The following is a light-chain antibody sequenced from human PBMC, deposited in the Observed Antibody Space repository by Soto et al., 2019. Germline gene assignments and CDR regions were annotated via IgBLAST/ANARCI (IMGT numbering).Light chain of an antibody. Sequence: QSELTQPPSASGTPGQRVTISCSGSSSNIGSNYVYWYDQLPGTAPKLLIFMNTQRPSGVPDRFSASKSGTSASLAISGLRPEDEADYYCASRDDSLSAWVFGGGTKVTVL. J-gene: IGLJ3*02. CDR3: ASRDDSLSAWV. CDR1: SSNIGSNY. V-gene: IGLV1-47*01. CDR2: MNT.